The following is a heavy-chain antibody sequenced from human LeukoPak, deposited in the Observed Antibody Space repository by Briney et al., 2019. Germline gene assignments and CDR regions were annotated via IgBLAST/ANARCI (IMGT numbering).Heavy chain of an antibody. J-gene: IGHJ2*01. D-gene: IGHD4-17*01. V-gene: IGHV3-30*03. CDR3: ARGDYGDYRGGHFDL. CDR1: GFTSSSYG. Sequence: PGRSLRLSCAASGFTSSSYGMHWVRQAPGKGLEWVAVILYDGSNKYYADSVKGRFTISRDNSKNTLYLQMNSLRAEDTAVYYCARGDYGDYRGGHFDLWGRGTLVTVSS. CDR2: ILYDGSNK.